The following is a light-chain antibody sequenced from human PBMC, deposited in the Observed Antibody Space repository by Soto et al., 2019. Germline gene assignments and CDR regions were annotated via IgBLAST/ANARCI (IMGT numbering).Light chain of an antibody. CDR1: MNEVGRYNY. Sequence: QSVLTQPASVSGSPGQSITISCTGTMNEVGRYNYVSWYQQYPGKAPKAMIYDVSNRPSGVSNRFSGSKSGNTASLTISGLQAEDEADYYCNSYAGTSTPYIFGTGTKVTVL. J-gene: IGLJ1*01. CDR3: NSYAGTSTPYI. V-gene: IGLV2-14*03. CDR2: DVS.